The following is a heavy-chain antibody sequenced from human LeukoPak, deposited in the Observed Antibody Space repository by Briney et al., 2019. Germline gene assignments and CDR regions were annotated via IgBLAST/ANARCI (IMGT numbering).Heavy chain of an antibody. J-gene: IGHJ6*03. Sequence: ASVKVSCKASGYTFTSYDINWVRQATGQGLEWMGWMNPNSGNTGYAQKFQGRVTMTRNTSISTAYMELSSLRSEDTAAYYCARGPVPAAHYYYYYMDVWGKGTTVTVSS. V-gene: IGHV1-8*01. D-gene: IGHD2-2*01. CDR2: MNPNSGNT. CDR3: ARGPVPAAHYYYYYMDV. CDR1: GYTFTSYD.